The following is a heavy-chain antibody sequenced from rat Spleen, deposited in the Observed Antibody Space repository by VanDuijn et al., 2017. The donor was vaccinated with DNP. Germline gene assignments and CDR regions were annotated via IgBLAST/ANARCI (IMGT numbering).Heavy chain of an antibody. J-gene: IGHJ4*01. CDR1: GFTFSDYN. D-gene: IGHD1-2*01. Sequence: EVQLVESGGGLVQPGRSLKLSCAASGFTFSDYNMAWVRQAPKKGLEWVATISYDGSRTYYRDSVKGRFTISRDNAESTLYLQMNSLRSEDMATYYCARSYSSHMGMDAWGQGTSVTVSS. CDR3: ARSYSSHMGMDA. V-gene: IGHV5-7*01. CDR2: ISYDGSRT.